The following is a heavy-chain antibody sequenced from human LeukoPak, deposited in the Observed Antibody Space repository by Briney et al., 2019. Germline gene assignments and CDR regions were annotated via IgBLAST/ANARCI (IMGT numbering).Heavy chain of an antibody. CDR2: LKTDGSEK. V-gene: IGHV3-7*01. D-gene: IGHD3-22*01. CDR3: ATYSSLNRREFQY. Sequence: GGSLRLSCEGSGFTFSNYWMGWVRQAPGKGLQWVANLKTDGSEKYYVDSVKGRFTISRDNAKNSLYLQMNSLRAEDTAVYYCATYSSLNRREFQYWGQGTLLTVSS. J-gene: IGHJ1*01. CDR1: GFTFSNYW.